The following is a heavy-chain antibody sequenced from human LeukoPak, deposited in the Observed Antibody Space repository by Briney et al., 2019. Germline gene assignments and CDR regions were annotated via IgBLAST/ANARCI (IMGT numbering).Heavy chain of an antibody. CDR3: ARDAYYYGSGSYPFDY. Sequence: SETLSLTCTASGGSISSYYWSWIRQPAGKGLEWIGRMYTSGSTNYNPSLKSRVTMSVDTSRNQFSLKLSSVTAADTAVYYCARDAYYYGSGSYPFDYWGQGTLVTVSS. D-gene: IGHD3-10*01. CDR1: GGSISSYY. J-gene: IGHJ4*02. V-gene: IGHV4-4*07. CDR2: MYTSGST.